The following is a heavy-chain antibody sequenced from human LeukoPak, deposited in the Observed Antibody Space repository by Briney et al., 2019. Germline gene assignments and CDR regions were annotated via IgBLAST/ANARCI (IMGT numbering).Heavy chain of an antibody. J-gene: IGHJ4*02. CDR3: VRGRDFWNPGPFDY. Sequence: GGSLRLSCAASGFTFSSYSMNWVRQAPGKGLEWVSSISSSSSYIYYADSVKGRFTISRDNAKNSLYLQMNSLRAEDTAVYYCVRGRDFWNPGPFDYWGQGTLVTVSS. D-gene: IGHD1-1*01. CDR2: ISSSSSYI. CDR1: GFTFSSYS. V-gene: IGHV3-21*01.